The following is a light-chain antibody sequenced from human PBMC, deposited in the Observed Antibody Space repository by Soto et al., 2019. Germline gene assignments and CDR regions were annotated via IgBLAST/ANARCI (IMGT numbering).Light chain of an antibody. CDR1: SSDVGFYNF. V-gene: IGLV2-14*01. Sequence: QSVLSQPASVSGSPGQSITISCLGTSSDVGFYNFVSWYQHLPGKAPKVILYEVNGRPSGISNRFSGSKSGNTASLTISGLQAEDEGDYCCSSFTTTNTLWGFGGGTKVTVL. CDR2: EVN. CDR3: SSFTTTNTLWG. J-gene: IGLJ3*02.